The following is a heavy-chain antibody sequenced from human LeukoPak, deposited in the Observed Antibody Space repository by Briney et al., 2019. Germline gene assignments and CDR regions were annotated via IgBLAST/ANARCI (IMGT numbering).Heavy chain of an antibody. V-gene: IGHV3-21*01. D-gene: IGHD4-11*01. J-gene: IGHJ5*02. CDR2: ISSSSSYI. CDR1: GFTFSSYS. CDR3: ARGPSNYFNWFDP. Sequence: GGSLRLSCAASGFTFSSYSMNGVRQAPGKGLEWVSSISSSSSYIYYADSVKGRFTISRDNAKNSLYLQMNSLRAEDTAVYYCARGPSNYFNWFDPWGQGTLVTVSS.